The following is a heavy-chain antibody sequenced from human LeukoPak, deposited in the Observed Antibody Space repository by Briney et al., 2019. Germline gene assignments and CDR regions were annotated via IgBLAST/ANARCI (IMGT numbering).Heavy chain of an antibody. CDR1: GFTFSSYA. Sequence: HPGGSLRLSCAASGFTFSSYAMSWVRQAPGKGLEWVSAISGSGGSTYYADSVKGRFIISRDNSKNTLYLQMNSLRAEDTAVYYCAKASGGKYYDSSGSDVLRPPIDYWGQGTLVTVSS. J-gene: IGHJ4*02. CDR3: AKASGGKYYDSSGSDVLRPPIDY. V-gene: IGHV3-23*01. D-gene: IGHD3-22*01. CDR2: ISGSGGST.